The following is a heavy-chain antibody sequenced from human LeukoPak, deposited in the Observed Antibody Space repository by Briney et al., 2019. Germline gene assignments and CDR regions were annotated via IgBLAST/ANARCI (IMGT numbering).Heavy chain of an antibody. V-gene: IGHV4-30-4*01. CDR3: ARDYHDRGYFDY. J-gene: IGHJ4*02. CDR1: GGSISSGDYY. Sequence: SETLSLTCTVSGGSISSGDYYWSWIRQPPGKGLEWIGYIYYSGSTYYNPSLKSRVTISVDTSKNQFSLKLSSVTAADTAVYYCARDYHDRGYFDYWGQGTLVTVSS. D-gene: IGHD3-22*01. CDR2: IYYSGST.